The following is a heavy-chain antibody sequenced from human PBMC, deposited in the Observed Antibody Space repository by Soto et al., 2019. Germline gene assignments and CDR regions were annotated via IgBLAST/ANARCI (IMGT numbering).Heavy chain of an antibody. CDR3: ARDRASIKRRDGYNFYYYGMDV. D-gene: IGHD5-12*01. V-gene: IGHV3-30-3*01. Sequence: QVQLVESGGGVVQPGRSLRLSCAASGFTFSSYAMHWVRQAPGKGLEWVAVISYDGSNKYYADSVKGRFTISRDNSKNTLYLQMNSLRAEDTAVYYCARDRASIKRRDGYNFYYYGMDVWGQGTTVTVSS. J-gene: IGHJ6*02. CDR2: ISYDGSNK. CDR1: GFTFSSYA.